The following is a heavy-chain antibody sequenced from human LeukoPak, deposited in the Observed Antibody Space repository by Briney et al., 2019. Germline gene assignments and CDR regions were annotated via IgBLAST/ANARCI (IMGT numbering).Heavy chain of an antibody. Sequence: ASVKVSCKASGYTFTGYYMHWVLQAPGQGLEWMGRINPNSGGTNYAQKFQGRVTMTRDTSISTAYMELSRLRSDDTAVYYCARSVVVVVAATHFDYWGQGTLVTVSS. J-gene: IGHJ4*02. CDR2: INPNSGGT. D-gene: IGHD2-15*01. CDR3: ARSVVVVVAATHFDY. V-gene: IGHV1-2*06. CDR1: GYTFTGYY.